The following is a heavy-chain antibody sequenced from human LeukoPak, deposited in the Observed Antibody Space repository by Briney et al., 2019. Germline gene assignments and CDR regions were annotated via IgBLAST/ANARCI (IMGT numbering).Heavy chain of an antibody. V-gene: IGHV4-34*09. CDR2: IYYSGST. D-gene: IGHD3-9*01. CDR1: GGSFSGYY. Sequence: SETLSLTCAVYGGSFSGYYWSWIRQPPGKGLEWIGYIYYSGSTYYNPSLKSRVTISVDTSKNQFSLKLSSVTAADTAVYYCARETYYDILTGSYYFDYWGQGTLVTVSS. CDR3: ARETYYDILTGSYYFDY. J-gene: IGHJ4*02.